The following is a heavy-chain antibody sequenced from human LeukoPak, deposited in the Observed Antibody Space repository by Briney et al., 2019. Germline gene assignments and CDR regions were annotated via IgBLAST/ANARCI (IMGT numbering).Heavy chain of an antibody. V-gene: IGHV5-51*01. Sequence: GESLKISCKGSGYSFTSYWIGWVRRMPGKGLEWMGIIYPGDSDTRYSPSFQGQVTISADTSISTAFLQWGSLRASDTAIYYCARLRDGSLDYWGQGTLVTVSS. J-gene: IGHJ4*02. CDR1: GYSFTSYW. CDR3: ARLRDGSLDY. CDR2: IYPGDSDT.